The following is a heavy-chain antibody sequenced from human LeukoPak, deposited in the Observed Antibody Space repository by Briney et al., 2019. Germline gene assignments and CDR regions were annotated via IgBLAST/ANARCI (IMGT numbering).Heavy chain of an antibody. CDR1: GGSISSYY. CDR2: IYYSGST. V-gene: IGHV4-59*01. Sequence: SETLSLTCTVSGGSISSYYWSWIRQPPGKGLEWIGYIYYSGSTNYNPSLKSRVTISVDTSKNQFSLKLSSVTAADTAVYYCARSGGWNYFDYWGQGTLVTVSS. J-gene: IGHJ4*02. D-gene: IGHD2-15*01. CDR3: ARSGGWNYFDY.